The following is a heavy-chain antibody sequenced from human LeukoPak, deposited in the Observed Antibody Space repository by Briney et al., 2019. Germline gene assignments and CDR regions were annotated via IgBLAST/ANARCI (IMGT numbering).Heavy chain of an antibody. D-gene: IGHD6-19*01. Sequence: GESLKISCKGSGYRFTSYWIGWVRQIPGKGLEWMGIIYPGDSDTRYSPSFQGQVTISADKSISTAYLQWSSLKASDTAMYYCARHRVAGDYYYYYMDVWGKGTTVTVSS. CDR2: IYPGDSDT. CDR1: GYRFTSYW. J-gene: IGHJ6*03. CDR3: ARHRVAGDYYYYYMDV. V-gene: IGHV5-51*01.